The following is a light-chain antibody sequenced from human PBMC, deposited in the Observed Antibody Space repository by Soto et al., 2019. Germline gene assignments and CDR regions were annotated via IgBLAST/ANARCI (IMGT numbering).Light chain of an antibody. CDR1: SSDVGGYNY. CDR2: DVS. V-gene: IGLV2-14*01. CDR3: SEYTNSSTVV. J-gene: IGLJ2*01. Sequence: QSALTQPASVSGSPGQSITISCTGTSSDVGGYNYVSWYQQHPGKAPKLMIYDVSNRPSGVSNRFSGSKSGNTASLTISGIQAEDEADYYCSEYTNSSTVVFGGGTKLAVL.